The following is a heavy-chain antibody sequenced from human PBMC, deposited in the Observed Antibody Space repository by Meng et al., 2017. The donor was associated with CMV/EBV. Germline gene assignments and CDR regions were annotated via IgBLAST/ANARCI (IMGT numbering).Heavy chain of an antibody. CDR3: ARDSAVAGVVDY. V-gene: IGHV4-39*07. D-gene: IGHD6-19*01. J-gene: IGHJ4*02. Sequence: QLRLRDSGPGLVKPSEPLSLPCTVLGGSISSIRYYWGWILQPPGKGLVWIGGIYYSGSTYYNPSLKSRVTISVDTSKNQFSLKLSSVTAADTAVYYCARDSAVAGVVDYWGQGTLVTVPS. CDR1: GGSISSIRYY. CDR2: IYYSGST.